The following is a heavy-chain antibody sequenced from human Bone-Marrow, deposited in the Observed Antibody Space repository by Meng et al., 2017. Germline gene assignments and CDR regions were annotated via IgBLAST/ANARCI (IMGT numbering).Heavy chain of an antibody. CDR2: INPNSSDT. V-gene: IGHV1-2*06. CDR3: AKDLYGSGNYIGT. Sequence: ASVTVSCKASRHTFNVYYMHWVRQAPGQGLEWMGRINPNSSDTNYTQKFQGRVTMTKDPSITTAYMELSSLRSDDTAVYYCAKDLYGSGNYIGTWGQGTLVTVSS. J-gene: IGHJ4*02. D-gene: IGHD3-10*01. CDR1: RHTFNVYY.